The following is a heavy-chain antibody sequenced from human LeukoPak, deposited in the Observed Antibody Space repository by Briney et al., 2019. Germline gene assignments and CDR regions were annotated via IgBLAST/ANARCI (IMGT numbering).Heavy chain of an antibody. J-gene: IGHJ6*03. V-gene: IGHV3-23*01. CDR2: ISGSGGST. CDR1: GFTFSSYA. D-gene: IGHD3-3*01. Sequence: GGSLRLSCAASGFTFSSYAMSWVRQAPGKGLEWVSAISGSGGSTYYADSVKGQFTISRDNSKNTLYLQMNSLRAEDTAVYYCAKASHITIFGENYYMDVWGKGTTVTVSS. CDR3: AKASHITIFGENYYMDV.